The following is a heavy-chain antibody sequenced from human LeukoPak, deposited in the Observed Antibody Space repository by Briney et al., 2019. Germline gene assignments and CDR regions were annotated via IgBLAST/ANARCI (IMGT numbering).Heavy chain of an antibody. Sequence: PSETLSLTCGVSGTSFSSYYWSWIRQTPGKGLEWIGEVNHSGYTNMNPSLKSRVTISVDAPKNQFSLRMSTVTAADTAVYFCARMTTGHDYWGQGTLVTVSS. J-gene: IGHJ4*02. CDR1: GTSFSSYY. V-gene: IGHV4-34*01. CDR3: ARMTTGHDY. CDR2: VNHSGYT. D-gene: IGHD4-17*01.